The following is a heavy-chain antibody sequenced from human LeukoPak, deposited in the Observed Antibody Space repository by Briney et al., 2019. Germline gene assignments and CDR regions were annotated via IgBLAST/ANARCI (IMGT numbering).Heavy chain of an antibody. CDR3: ARDLLYGDGPVVTYYFDY. Sequence: ASVKVSCKASGFTFTSYYMHWVRQAPGQGLEWMGIINPSGGSTGYAQKFQGRVTMTRDTSTSTVYMELSSLRSEDTAVYYCARDLLYGDGPVVTYYFDYWGQGTLVTVSS. CDR1: GFTFTSYY. J-gene: IGHJ4*02. CDR2: INPSGGST. V-gene: IGHV1-46*01. D-gene: IGHD4-17*01.